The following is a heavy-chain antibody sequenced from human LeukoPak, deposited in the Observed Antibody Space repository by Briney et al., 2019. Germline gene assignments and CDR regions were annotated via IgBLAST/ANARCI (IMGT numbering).Heavy chain of an antibody. V-gene: IGHV3-66*01. CDR2: IYSGGST. D-gene: IGHD3-22*01. CDR1: GFTFSSYA. CDR3: ARDSRYYYDSSGYYPDAFDI. Sequence: PGGSLRLSCAASGFTFSSYAMSWVRQAPGKGLEWVSVIYSGGSTYYADSVKGRFTISRDNSKNTLYLQMNSLRAEDTAVYYCARDSRYYYDSSGYYPDAFDIWGQGTMVTVSS. J-gene: IGHJ3*02.